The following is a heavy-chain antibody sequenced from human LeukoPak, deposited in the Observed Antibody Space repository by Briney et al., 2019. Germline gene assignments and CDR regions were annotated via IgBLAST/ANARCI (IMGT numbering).Heavy chain of an antibody. Sequence: SVKVSCKASGGTFSSYTISWVRQALGQGLEWMGRIIPILGIANYAQKFQGRVTITADKSTSTAYMELSSLRSEDTAVYYCASPLHYYDSSGYSFDYWGQGTLVTVSS. J-gene: IGHJ4*02. CDR2: IIPILGIA. CDR1: GGTFSSYT. D-gene: IGHD3-22*01. V-gene: IGHV1-69*02. CDR3: ASPLHYYDSSGYSFDY.